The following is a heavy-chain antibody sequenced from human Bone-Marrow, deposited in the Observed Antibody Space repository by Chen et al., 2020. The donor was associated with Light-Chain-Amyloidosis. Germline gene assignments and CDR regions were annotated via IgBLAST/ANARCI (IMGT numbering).Heavy chain of an antibody. Sequence: LGGSGGDLVEPGGSLRLSCAASGFTFSDYWMHWVRQAPGKGLVWVSRIKGDGSDISYADSVKGRFTISRDNAKNPLYLQVNSLRAEDTATYYCASVPLATPGTGIDSWGQGALVTVSS. V-gene: IGHV3-74*01. CDR2: IKGDGSDI. CDR3: ASVPLATPGTGIDS. D-gene: IGHD6-13*01. CDR1: GFTFSDYW. J-gene: IGHJ4*02.